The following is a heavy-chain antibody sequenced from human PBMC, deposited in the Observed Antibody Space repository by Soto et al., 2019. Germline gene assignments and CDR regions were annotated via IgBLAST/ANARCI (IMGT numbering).Heavy chain of an antibody. D-gene: IGHD6-19*01. J-gene: IGHJ6*02. CDR1: GFTFSNAW. CDR3: TTDLGKFGRGIAVAGPRDYYGMDV. V-gene: IGHV3-15*01. Sequence: VGSLRLSCAASGFTFSNAWMSWVRQAPGKGLEWVGRIKSKTDGGTTDYVAPVKGRFTISRDDSKNTLYLQMNSLKTEDTAVYYCTTDLGKFGRGIAVAGPRDYYGMDVWGQGTTVTVSS. CDR2: IKSKTDGGTT.